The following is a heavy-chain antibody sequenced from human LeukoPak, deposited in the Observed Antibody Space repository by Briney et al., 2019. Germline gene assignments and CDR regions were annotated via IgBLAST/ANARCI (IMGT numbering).Heavy chain of an antibody. D-gene: IGHD3-3*01. J-gene: IGHJ5*02. Sequence: GGSLRLSCAASGFTFSSYGMHWVRQAPGKGLEWVAFIRYDGSNKYYVDSVKGRFTISRDNSKNTLYLQMNSLRAEDTAVYYCAKDLTIFGVVPNPNWFDPWGQGTLVTVSS. V-gene: IGHV3-30*02. CDR3: AKDLTIFGVVPNPNWFDP. CDR2: IRYDGSNK. CDR1: GFTFSSYG.